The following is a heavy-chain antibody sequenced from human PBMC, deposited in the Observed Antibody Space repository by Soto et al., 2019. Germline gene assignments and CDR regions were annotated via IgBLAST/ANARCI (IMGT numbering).Heavy chain of an antibody. CDR2: IYHSGRT. CDR3: ARTHHSDGSATDY. D-gene: IGHD1-26*01. J-gene: IGHJ4*02. Sequence: SETLSLTCAVSGGSIRSVNFYWSWIRQPPGKGLEWIGYIYHSGRTYYNPSLKSRITISLDTSKRQFSLNLSSVTAADTAVYFWARTHHSDGSATDYWGQGTLVTVSS. CDR1: GGSIRSVNFY. V-gene: IGHV4-30-4*01.